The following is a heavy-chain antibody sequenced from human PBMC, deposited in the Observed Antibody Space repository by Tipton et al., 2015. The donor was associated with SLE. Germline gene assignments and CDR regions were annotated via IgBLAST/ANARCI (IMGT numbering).Heavy chain of an antibody. D-gene: IGHD2-2*01. CDR2: IYYSGST. CDR3: ARGDCSSTSCLDY. CDR1: GGSISSSSYY. V-gene: IGHV4-61*01. J-gene: IGHJ4*02. Sequence: TLSLTCTVSGGSISSSSYYWSWIRQPPGKGLEWIGYIYYSGSTSYNPSLKSRVTISVDTSKNQFSLKLSSVTAADTAVYYCARGDCSSTSCLDYWGQGTLVTVSS.